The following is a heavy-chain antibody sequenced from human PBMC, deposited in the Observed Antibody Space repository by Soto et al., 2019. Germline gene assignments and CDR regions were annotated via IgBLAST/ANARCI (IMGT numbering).Heavy chain of an antibody. V-gene: IGHV6-1*01. Sequence: SQTLSLTCVISGDSVSSNSAAGNWIRQSPSRGLEWLGRTYFRAKWFNDYAVSVKGRISINPDTSKNQISLQLKSVTPDDTAVYYCGRDDLAVGYGMDVWGQGTTVTVSS. CDR1: GDSVSSNSAA. CDR2: TYFRAKWFN. CDR3: GRDDLAVGYGMDV. J-gene: IGHJ6*02. D-gene: IGHD1-26*01.